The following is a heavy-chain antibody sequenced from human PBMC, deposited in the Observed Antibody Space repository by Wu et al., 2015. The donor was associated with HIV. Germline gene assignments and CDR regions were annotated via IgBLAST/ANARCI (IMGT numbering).Heavy chain of an antibody. Sequence: QIQLIQSGAAVKTPGASVKVSCKASGYTFTSYGINWVRQAPGQGLEWMGWISIYNGNTHYAQNFQGRVTMTTDTSTSTVYMELRSLRSDDTAVYYCARDLFVRRDSGWYSFGYWGQGTLVTVSS. J-gene: IGHJ4*02. V-gene: IGHV1-18*01. CDR3: ARDLFVRRDSGWYSFGY. CDR2: ISIYNGNT. D-gene: IGHD6-19*01. CDR1: GYTFTSYG.